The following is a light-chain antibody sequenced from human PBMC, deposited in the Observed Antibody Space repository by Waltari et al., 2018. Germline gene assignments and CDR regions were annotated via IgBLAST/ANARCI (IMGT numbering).Light chain of an antibody. Sequence: QCALTQPASVSGSPGQSITIPRTGTSRDVVRSNIVSWYQQHPGKAPKLMIYEGSKRPSGVSNRFSGSKSGNTASLTISGLQAEDEADYYCCSYAGSSTVVFGGGTKLTVL. J-gene: IGLJ2*01. CDR3: CSYAGSSTVV. CDR1: SRDVVRSNI. V-gene: IGLV2-23*01. CDR2: EGS.